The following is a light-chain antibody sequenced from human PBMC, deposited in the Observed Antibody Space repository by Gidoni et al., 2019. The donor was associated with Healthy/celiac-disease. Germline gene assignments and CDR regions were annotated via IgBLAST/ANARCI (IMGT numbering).Light chain of an antibody. CDR1: QSVLYSSNNKNY. CDR2: WAS. V-gene: IGKV4-1*01. Sequence: DIVMTQSTDPLAVSLGERATINCKSSQSVLYSSNNKNYLAWYQQKPGQPPKLLIYWASTGESGVPDRFSGSGSGTDFTLTISSMQAEDVAVYYCQQYYSTPLTFGGXTKVEIK. CDR3: QQYYSTPLT. J-gene: IGKJ4*01.